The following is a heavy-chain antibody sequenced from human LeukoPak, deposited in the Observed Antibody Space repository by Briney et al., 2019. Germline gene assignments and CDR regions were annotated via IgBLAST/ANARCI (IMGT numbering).Heavy chain of an antibody. CDR1: GYTFISYY. CDR2: INPSGGST. J-gene: IGHJ4*02. V-gene: IGHV1-46*01. CDR3: ARGRLSTVVSPLWD. Sequence: ASVKVSCKAFGYTFISYYMNWVRQAPGQGLEWMGIINPSGGSTSYAQKFQGRVTMTRDTSTSTVYMELSSLRSEDTAVYYCARGRLSTVVSPLWDWGQGSLVTV. D-gene: IGHD4-23*01.